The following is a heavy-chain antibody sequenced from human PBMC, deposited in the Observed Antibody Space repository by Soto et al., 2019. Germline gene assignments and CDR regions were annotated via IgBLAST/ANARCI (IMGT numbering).Heavy chain of an antibody. J-gene: IGHJ5*02. CDR3: ARGRYYYDSGIFYNGWFDP. CDR2: IYHTGSA. Sequence: SETLSLTCAVYGGFFTHYYWTWIRQPPGEGLEWIGEIYHTGSANYSPSLKSRVTISLDTSENQFSLRLASVTAADTAVYFCARGRYYYDSGIFYNGWFDPWGQGALVTVSS. CDR1: GGFFTHYY. V-gene: IGHV4-34*01. D-gene: IGHD3-10*01.